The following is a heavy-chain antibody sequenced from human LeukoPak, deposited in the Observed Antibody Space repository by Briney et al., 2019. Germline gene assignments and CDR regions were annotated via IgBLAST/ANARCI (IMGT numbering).Heavy chain of an antibody. V-gene: IGHV3-49*04. D-gene: IGHD2-15*01. CDR3: TRASRYCTGGNCYRFFDY. Sequence: GGSLRLSCTASGFTFGDYAMSWVRQAPGQGLECVGFIRSKAYGGTAEYAASVKGTFTITRDDSKSTAYLQMNSLKTEDTAVYYCTRASRYCTGGNCYRFFDYWGQGTLVTVSS. CDR2: IRSKAYGGTA. CDR1: GFTFGDYA. J-gene: IGHJ4*02.